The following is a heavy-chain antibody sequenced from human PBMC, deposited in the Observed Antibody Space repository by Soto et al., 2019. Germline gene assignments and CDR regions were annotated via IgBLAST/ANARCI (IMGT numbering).Heavy chain of an antibody. V-gene: IGHV3-30*03. J-gene: IGHJ4*02. CDR1: GFPFSSYG. CDR2: ISYGGSNK. D-gene: IGHD3-10*01. CDR3: VGGQYYFDY. Sequence: ESGGGVVQPGRSLRLSCAASGFPFSSYGMHWVREAPGKGLEWVAVISYGGSNKYYADSVKGRFTISRDNSASTLYLQMNSLRPEDTALYYCVGGQYYFDYRGQGTLVTVSP.